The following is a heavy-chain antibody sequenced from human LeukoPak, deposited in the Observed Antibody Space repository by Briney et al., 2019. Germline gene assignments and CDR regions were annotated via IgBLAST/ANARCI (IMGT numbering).Heavy chain of an antibody. Sequence: ASVKVSCKASGYTFTGYYMHWVRQAPGQGLEWMGWIDPNSGGTNYAQKFQGRVTMTRDTSISTAYMELSRLRSDDTAVYYCARDSSNWRQYDCWGQGTLVTVSS. D-gene: IGHD1-1*01. CDR1: GYTFTGYY. CDR2: IDPNSGGT. J-gene: IGHJ4*02. V-gene: IGHV1-2*02. CDR3: ARDSSNWRQYDC.